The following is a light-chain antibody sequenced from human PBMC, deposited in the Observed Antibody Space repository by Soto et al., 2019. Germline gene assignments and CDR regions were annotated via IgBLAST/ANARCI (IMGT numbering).Light chain of an antibody. CDR1: QSVSSY. J-gene: IGKJ4*01. V-gene: IGKV3-11*01. CDR2: GES. Sequence: EIVLTQSPATLSLSPGERATLSCRASQSVSSYLAWYKQKPGQPPRLLIYGESNRATGIPARFSVSGSGTEFTVTISMLEPEESAVYYCLQRSNGLTFGGGTKVELK. CDR3: LQRSNGLT.